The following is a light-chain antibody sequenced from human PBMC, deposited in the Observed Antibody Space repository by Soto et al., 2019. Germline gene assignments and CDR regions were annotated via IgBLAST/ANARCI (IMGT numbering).Light chain of an antibody. CDR3: SSYANSNSWV. CDR2: EVN. CDR1: SSDVGGYNY. V-gene: IGLV2-14*01. J-gene: IGLJ3*02. Sequence: QSVLTQPASVSGSPGQSITISCTGTSSDVGGYNYVSWYQQDPGKAPKIMIYEVNKRPSGVSHRFSGSKSGKTASLTISGLQAEDEADYYCSSYANSNSWVFGGGTKLTVL.